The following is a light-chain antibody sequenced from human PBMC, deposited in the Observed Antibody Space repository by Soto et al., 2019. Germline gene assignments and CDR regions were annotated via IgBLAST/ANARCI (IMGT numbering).Light chain of an antibody. Sequence: IQLTQSPSSLSASVGDRVTITCRASQDIRSYLGWYQQKPGKAPKPLIYAASTLQSGVPSRFSGSGSGTDFTLTINSLQPEDFATYFCQQLNNYTSTFGGGTKVDIK. CDR3: QQLNNYTST. V-gene: IGKV1-9*01. CDR1: QDIRSY. CDR2: AAS. J-gene: IGKJ4*01.